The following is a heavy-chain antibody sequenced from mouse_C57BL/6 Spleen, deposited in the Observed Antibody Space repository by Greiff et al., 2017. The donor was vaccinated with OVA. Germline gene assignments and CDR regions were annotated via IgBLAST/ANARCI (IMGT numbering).Heavy chain of an antibody. Sequence: EVKLVESGAELVKPGASVKLSCTASGFNIKDYYMHWVKQRTEQGLEWIGRIDPEDGETKYAPKFQGKATITADTSSNTAYLQLSSLTSEDTAVYYCASDDYDRDGYFDYWGQGTTLTVSS. V-gene: IGHV14-2*01. CDR3: ASDDYDRDGYFDY. CDR1: GFNIKDYY. D-gene: IGHD2-4*01. CDR2: IDPEDGET. J-gene: IGHJ2*01.